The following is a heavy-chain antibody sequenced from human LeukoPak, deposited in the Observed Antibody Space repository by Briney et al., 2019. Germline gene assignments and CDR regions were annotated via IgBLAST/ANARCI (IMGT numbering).Heavy chain of an antibody. D-gene: IGHD3-10*01. CDR1: XXSIXXXX. V-gene: IGHV4-59*08. Sequence: SLTCXVSXXSIXXXXXXWXXXXXGXXXXWXXXXXYSGSTHYNPSLKSRVTISVDTSKNQFSLKLSSVTAADTAVYYCARHVGNSGSGSXXTXFDYWGQG. J-gene: IGHJ4*02. CDR3: ARHVGNSGSGSXXTXFDY. CDR2: XXYSGST.